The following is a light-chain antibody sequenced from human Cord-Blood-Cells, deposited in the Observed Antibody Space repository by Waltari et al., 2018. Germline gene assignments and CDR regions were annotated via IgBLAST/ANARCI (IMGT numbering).Light chain of an antibody. J-gene: IGKJ1*01. V-gene: IGKV4-1*01. CDR2: WAS. Sequence: IVMTQSPDSLAVSLGERATIHSKSRQSVLYSSNNKNYLAWYQQKPGQPPKLLIYWASTRESGVPDRFSGSGSGTDFTLTISSLQAEDVAVYYCQQYYSTLWTFGQGTKVEIK. CDR1: QSVLYSSNNKNY. CDR3: QQYYSTLWT.